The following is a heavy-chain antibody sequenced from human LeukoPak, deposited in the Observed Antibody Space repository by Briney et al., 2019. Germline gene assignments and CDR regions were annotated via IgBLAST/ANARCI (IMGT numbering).Heavy chain of an antibody. Sequence: SETLSLTCAVYGGSFSGYYWSWIRQPPGKGLEWIGEINHSGSTNYNPSLKSRVTISVDTSKNQFSLKLSSVTVADTAVYYCASTGYSSGWTIVDYWGQGTLVTVSS. CDR2: INHSGST. CDR1: GGSFSGYY. J-gene: IGHJ4*02. D-gene: IGHD6-19*01. CDR3: ASTGYSSGWTIVDY. V-gene: IGHV4-34*01.